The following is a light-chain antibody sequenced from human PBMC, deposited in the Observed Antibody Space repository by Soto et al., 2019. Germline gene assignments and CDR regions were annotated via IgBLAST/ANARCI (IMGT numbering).Light chain of an antibody. CDR3: QQSDSLPLT. V-gene: IGKV1-12*01. CDR2: SAS. CDR1: QGVSTW. Sequence: DIPMTQSPSSVSAFVGDRVTITCRASQGVSTWLAWYQQKPGRAPKRLIYSASILHGGVSSRFSGGGSGTAFTHTLSSLQPEDYATYYCQQSDSLPLTFGGGTKV. J-gene: IGKJ4*01.